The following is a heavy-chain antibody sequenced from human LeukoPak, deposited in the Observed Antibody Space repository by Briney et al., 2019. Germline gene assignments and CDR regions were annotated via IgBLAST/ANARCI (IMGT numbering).Heavy chain of an antibody. V-gene: IGHV3-23*01. J-gene: IGHJ4*02. Sequence: GGSPRLSCAASGFTFSSYGMSWVRQAPGKGLECVSAISGSGGSTYYADSVKGRFTISRDNSKNSVYLQMNSLRVEDTAVYFCARDYIGGWNDHWGQGTLVTVSS. CDR3: ARDYIGGWNDH. CDR2: ISGSGGST. D-gene: IGHD3-16*01. CDR1: GFTFSSYG.